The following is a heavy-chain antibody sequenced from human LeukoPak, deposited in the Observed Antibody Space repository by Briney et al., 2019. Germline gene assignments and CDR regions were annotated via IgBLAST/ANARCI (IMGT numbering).Heavy chain of an antibody. CDR3: AKDLWLIAAAQHYYFDY. J-gene: IGHJ4*02. CDR2: IRYDGSNK. D-gene: IGHD6-13*01. CDR1: GFTFSSYG. Sequence: PGGSLRLSCAASGFTFSSYGMHWVRQAPGKGLEWVAFIRYDGSNKYYADSVKGRFTISRDNSKNTLYLQMNSLRAEDTAVYYCAKDLWLIAAAQHYYFDYWGQGTLVTVSS. V-gene: IGHV3-30*02.